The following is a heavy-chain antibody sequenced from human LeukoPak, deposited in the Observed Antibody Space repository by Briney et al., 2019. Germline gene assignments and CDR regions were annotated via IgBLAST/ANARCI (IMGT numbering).Heavy chain of an antibody. J-gene: IGHJ4*02. D-gene: IGHD1-26*01. Sequence: PGGSLRLSCAASGFTFSSYSMYWVRQAPGKGLEWVSYISSSSSTIYYADSVKGRFTISRDNAKNSLYLQMNSLRAEDTAVYYCARVGAKNYFDYWGQGTLVTVSS. CDR1: GFTFSSYS. V-gene: IGHV3-48*04. CDR2: ISSSSSTI. CDR3: ARVGAKNYFDY.